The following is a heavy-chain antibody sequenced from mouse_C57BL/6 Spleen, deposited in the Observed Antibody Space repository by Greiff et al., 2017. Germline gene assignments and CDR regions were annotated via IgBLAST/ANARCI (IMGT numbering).Heavy chain of an antibody. Sequence: VVRPGASVKLSCKASGYTFTSYGISWVKQRTGQGLEWIGEIYPRSGNTYYNEKFKGKATLTADKSSSTAYMELRSLTSEDSAVYFCARPLGSSPYYFDYWGQGTTLTVSS. CDR1: GYTFTSYG. V-gene: IGHV1-81*01. D-gene: IGHD1-1*01. J-gene: IGHJ2*01. CDR3: ARPLGSSPYYFDY. CDR2: IYPRSGNT.